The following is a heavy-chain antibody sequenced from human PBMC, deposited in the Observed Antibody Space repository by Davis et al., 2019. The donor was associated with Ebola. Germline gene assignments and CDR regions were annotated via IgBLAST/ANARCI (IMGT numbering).Heavy chain of an antibody. CDR3: ARDRGSGRDYYFDY. D-gene: IGHD6-19*01. CDR2: IYHSGST. J-gene: IGHJ4*02. Sequence: LRLSCAASGFTFSDSYMSWIRQSPGKGREWIGYIYHSGSTYYNPSLKSRVTISVDRSKNQFSLKLSSVTAADTAVYYCARDRGSGRDYYFDYWGQGTLVTVSS. V-gene: IGHV4-30-2*06. CDR1: GFTFSDSY.